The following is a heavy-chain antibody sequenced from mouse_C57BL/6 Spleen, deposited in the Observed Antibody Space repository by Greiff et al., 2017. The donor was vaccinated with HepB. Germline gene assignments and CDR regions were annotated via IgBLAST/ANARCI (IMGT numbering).Heavy chain of an antibody. CDR3: AREEYYYGSSYEGFAY. D-gene: IGHD1-1*01. Sequence: EVKLEESGGGLVKPGGSLKLSCAASGFTFSSYAMSWVRQTPEKRLEWVATISDGGSYTYYPDNVKGRFTISRDNAKNNLYLQMSHLKSDDTAMYYCAREEYYYGSSYEGFAYWGQGTLVTVSA. J-gene: IGHJ3*01. V-gene: IGHV5-4*01. CDR1: GFTFSSYA. CDR2: ISDGGSYT.